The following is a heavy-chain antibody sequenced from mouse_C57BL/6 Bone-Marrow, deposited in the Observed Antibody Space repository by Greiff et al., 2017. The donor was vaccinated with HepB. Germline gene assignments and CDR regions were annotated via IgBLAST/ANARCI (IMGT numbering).Heavy chain of an antibody. CDR3: ARKRGYYGTSYAMDY. CDR2: IWSGGST. D-gene: IGHD1-1*01. V-gene: IGHV2-2*01. J-gene: IGHJ4*01. Sequence: VKLMESGPGLVQPSQSLSITCTVSGFSLTSYGVHWVRQSPGKGLEWLGVIWSGGSTDYNAAFISRLSISKDNSKSQVFFKMNSLQADDTAIYYCARKRGYYGTSYAMDYWGQGTSVTVSS. CDR1: GFSLTSYG.